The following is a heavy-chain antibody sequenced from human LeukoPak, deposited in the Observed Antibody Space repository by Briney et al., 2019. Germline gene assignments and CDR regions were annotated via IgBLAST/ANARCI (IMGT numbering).Heavy chain of an antibody. CDR1: GFTFSGSA. CDR3: TTGITMIVVPTIYYMDV. CDR2: IRSKANSYAT. V-gene: IGHV3-73*01. J-gene: IGHJ6*03. Sequence: QLGGSLRLSCAASGFTFSGSAMHWVRQASGKGLEWVGRIRSKANSYATAYAASVKGRFTISRDDSKNTAYLQMNSLKTENTAVYYCTTGITMIVVPTIYYMDVWGKGTTVTISS. D-gene: IGHD3-22*01.